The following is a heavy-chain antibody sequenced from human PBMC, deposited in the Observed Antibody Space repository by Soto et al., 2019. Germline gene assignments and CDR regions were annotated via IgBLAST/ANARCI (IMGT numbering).Heavy chain of an antibody. CDR3: ARIDYGDYARDY. CDR1: GGSISSYY. Sequence: SETLSLTCTVSGGSISSYYWSWIRQPPGKGLEWIGYIYYSGSTNYNPSLKSRVTISVDTSKNQFSLKLSSVTAADTAVYYCARIDYGDYARDYWGQGTLVTVSS. V-gene: IGHV4-59*01. J-gene: IGHJ4*02. D-gene: IGHD4-17*01. CDR2: IYYSGST.